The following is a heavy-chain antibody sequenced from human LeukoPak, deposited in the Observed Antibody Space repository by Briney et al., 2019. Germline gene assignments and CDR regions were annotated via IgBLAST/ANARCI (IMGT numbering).Heavy chain of an antibody. Sequence: ASVKVSCKASGYTFTSYYMHWVRQAPGQGLEWMGIINPSGGSPTYAQKLQGRVTMTRDTSTSTVYMELSSLRSEDTAVYYCARDSSTSSLADPWGQGTLVTVSS. J-gene: IGHJ5*02. CDR1: GYTFTSYY. CDR2: INPSGGSP. CDR3: ARDSSTSSLADP. D-gene: IGHD2-2*01. V-gene: IGHV1-46*01.